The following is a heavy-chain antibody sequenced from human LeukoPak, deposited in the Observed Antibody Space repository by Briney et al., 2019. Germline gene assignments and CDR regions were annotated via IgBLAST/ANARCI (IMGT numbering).Heavy chain of an antibody. Sequence: TETLSLTCTVSGGSISSYYWSWIRQPPGKGLEWIGEINHSGSTNYNPSLKSRVTISVDTSKNQFSLKLSSVTAADTAVYYCARGPGIVVVPAAPYNWFDPWGQGTLVTVSS. CDR2: INHSGST. D-gene: IGHD2-2*01. CDR1: GGSISSYY. V-gene: IGHV4-34*01. CDR3: ARGPGIVVVPAAPYNWFDP. J-gene: IGHJ5*02.